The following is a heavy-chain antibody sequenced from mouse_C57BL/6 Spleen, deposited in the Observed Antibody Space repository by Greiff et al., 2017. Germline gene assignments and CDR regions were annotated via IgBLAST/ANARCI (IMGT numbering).Heavy chain of an antibody. CDR2: IDPETGGT. Sequence: VQLQQSGAELVRPGASVTLSCKASGYTFTDYEMHWVKQTPVHGLEWIGAIDPETGGTAYNQKFKGKAILTADKSSSTAYMALRSLTSEDSAVYYCTNDYDAWFAYWGQGTLVTVSA. CDR3: TNDYDAWFAY. J-gene: IGHJ3*01. V-gene: IGHV1-15*01. CDR1: GYTFTDYE. D-gene: IGHD2-4*01.